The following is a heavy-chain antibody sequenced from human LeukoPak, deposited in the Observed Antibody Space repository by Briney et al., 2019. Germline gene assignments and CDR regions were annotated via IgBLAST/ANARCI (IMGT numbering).Heavy chain of an antibody. J-gene: IGHJ5*02. CDR2: ISGSGGST. Sequence: GGSLRLSCAASGFTFSSYGMSWVRQAPGKGLEWVSAISGSGGSTYYADSVKGRFTISRDNSKNSLYLQMKSLRAEDTAVYYCARGKTSQNIVTRKTYNWFDPWGQGTLVTVSS. CDR1: GFTFSSYG. V-gene: IGHV3-23*01. CDR3: ARGKTSQNIVTRKTYNWFDP. D-gene: IGHD2/OR15-2a*01.